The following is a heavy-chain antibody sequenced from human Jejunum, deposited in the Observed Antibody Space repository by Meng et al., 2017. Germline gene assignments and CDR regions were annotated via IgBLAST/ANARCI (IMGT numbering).Heavy chain of an antibody. CDR3: ARDLNWVVWDY. CDR2: INADGRTT. J-gene: IGHJ4*02. D-gene: IGHD3/OR15-3a*01. V-gene: IGHV3-74*01. CDR1: GFTFSAYN. Sequence: GESLKISCAASGFTFSAYNMHCVRQAPGKGLVWVSRINADGRTTTYTDSVKGRFTISRDNAKDTLYLQMNSLRAEDTAVYYCARDLNWVVWDYWGQGTLVTVSS.